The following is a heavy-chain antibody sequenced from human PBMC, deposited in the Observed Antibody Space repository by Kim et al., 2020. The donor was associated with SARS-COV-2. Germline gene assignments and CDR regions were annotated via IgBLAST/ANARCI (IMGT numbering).Heavy chain of an antibody. CDR1: GFTFSSYD. D-gene: IGHD3-22*01. J-gene: IGHJ3*02. V-gene: IGHV3-13*04. CDR3: ARSYYYDSSGYFDAFDI. Sequence: GGSLRLSCAASGFTFSSYDMHWVRQATGKGLEWVSAIGTAGDTYYPGSVKGRFTISRENAKNSLYLQMNSLRAGDTAVYYCARSYYYDSSGYFDAFDIWGQGTMVTVSS. CDR2: IGTAGDT.